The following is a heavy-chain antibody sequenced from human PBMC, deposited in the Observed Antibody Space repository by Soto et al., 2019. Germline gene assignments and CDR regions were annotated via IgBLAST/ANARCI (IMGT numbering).Heavy chain of an antibody. J-gene: IGHJ1*01. CDR3: ARKTGENWTYEAH. V-gene: IGHV4-4*07. D-gene: IGHD1-7*01. Sequence: QVQPQESGPGLVKPSDTLSLTCRVSGAYISAFSWSWIRQPAGKVLEWIGRITINGNTQKNPSFKSRVTMSIDTSRNHFALNPQSATAADTALYYCARKTGENWTYEAHWGPGTLGTVSS. CDR2: ITINGNT. CDR1: GAYISAFS.